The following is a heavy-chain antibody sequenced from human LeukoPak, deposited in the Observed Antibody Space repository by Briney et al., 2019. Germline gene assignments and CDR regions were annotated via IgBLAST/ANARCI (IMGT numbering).Heavy chain of an antibody. J-gene: IGHJ4*02. Sequence: ASVKVSCKTSGYTFTGYYMHWVRQAPGQGLEWMGRINPNRGGTNYAQKFQGRVTMTGDTSISTAYMELSSLRSDDTAVYYCARLSTIGDSSGYFVNWGQGTLDTVSS. D-gene: IGHD3-22*01. CDR3: ARLSTIGDSSGYFVN. V-gene: IGHV1-2*06. CDR1: GYTFTGYY. CDR2: INPNRGGT.